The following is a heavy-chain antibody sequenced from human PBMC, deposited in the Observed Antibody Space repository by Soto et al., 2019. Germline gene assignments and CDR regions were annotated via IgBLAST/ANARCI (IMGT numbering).Heavy chain of an antibody. CDR1: GYTFTKYG. CDR2: ISGSSGNA. V-gene: IGHV1-18*01. Sequence: QVQLVQSGAEVNNPGASVKVSCKTSGYTFTKYGVGWVRQAPGQGLEWMGWISGSSGNANYAEKVQGRITLTTDTSTSTAYIELRSLRSDDTAVYYCAREMAGLGGEYDYWGQGTLVTVSS. CDR3: AREMAGLGGEYDY. J-gene: IGHJ4*02. D-gene: IGHD3-16*01.